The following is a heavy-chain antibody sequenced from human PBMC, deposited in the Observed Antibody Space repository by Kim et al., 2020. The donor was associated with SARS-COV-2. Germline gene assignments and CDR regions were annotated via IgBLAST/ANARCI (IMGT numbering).Heavy chain of an antibody. Sequence: GESLKISCKGSGYSFTSYWIGWVRQMPGKGLEWMGIIYPGDSDTRYSPSFQGQVTISADKSISTAYLQWSSLKASDTAMYYCARPYSGYDPYWYFDLWGRGTLVTVSS. CDR3: ARPYSGYDPYWYFDL. CDR2: IYPGDSDT. J-gene: IGHJ2*01. D-gene: IGHD5-12*01. CDR1: GYSFTSYW. V-gene: IGHV5-51*01.